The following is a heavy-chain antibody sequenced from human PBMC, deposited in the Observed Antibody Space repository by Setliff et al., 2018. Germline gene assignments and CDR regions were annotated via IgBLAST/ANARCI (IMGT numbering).Heavy chain of an antibody. J-gene: IGHJ4*02. CDR2: INPSGGST. D-gene: IGHD3-22*01. CDR3: ARSDSSGLDPPNYFDY. CDR1: GDCLTRED. Sequence: GASVKISCKEEGDCLTREDMKWVRQAPGQGLEGMGIINPSGGSTSYAQKFQGRVTMTRDTSTSTVYMELSSLRSEDTAGESCARSDSSGLDPPNYFDYWGQGTLVTVSS. V-gene: IGHV1-46*01.